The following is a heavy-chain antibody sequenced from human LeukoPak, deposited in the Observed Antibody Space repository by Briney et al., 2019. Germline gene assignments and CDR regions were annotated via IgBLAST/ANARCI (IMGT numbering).Heavy chain of an antibody. CDR2: IYPGDSDT. J-gene: IGHJ4*02. Sequence: RPGESLKISCKGSGYSFTSYWIGWVRQMPGKGLEWMGIIYPGDSDTRYSPSFQGQVTISADKSISTAYLQWSSLKASDTAMYYCARHFLCGGDCYNPADYWGQGTLVTVSS. V-gene: IGHV5-51*01. CDR1: GYSFTSYW. CDR3: ARHFLCGGDCYNPADY. D-gene: IGHD2-21*02.